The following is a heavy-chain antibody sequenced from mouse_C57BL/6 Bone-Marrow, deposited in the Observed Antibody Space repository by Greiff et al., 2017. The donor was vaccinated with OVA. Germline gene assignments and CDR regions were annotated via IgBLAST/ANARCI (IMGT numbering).Heavy chain of an antibody. D-gene: IGHD1-1*01. Sequence: VQLQQSGPELVKPGASVKISCKASGYTFTDYYMNWVKQSHGKSLEWIGDINPNNGGTSYNQKFKGKATLTVDKSSSTAYMELRSLTSEDSAVYYCAKGYYGSSYSDYWGQGTTLTVSS. CDR3: AKGYYGSSYSDY. CDR1: GYTFTDYY. J-gene: IGHJ2*01. CDR2: INPNNGGT. V-gene: IGHV1-26*01.